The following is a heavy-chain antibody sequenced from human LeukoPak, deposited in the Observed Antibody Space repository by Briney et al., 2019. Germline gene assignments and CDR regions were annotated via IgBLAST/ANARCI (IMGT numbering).Heavy chain of an antibody. D-gene: IGHD3-3*01. V-gene: IGHV1-2*02. CDR3: ARDRYDFWSGYYIPDY. CDR2: INPNSGGT. CDR1: GYTFTSYD. Sequence: ASVKVSCKASGYTFTSYDINWVRQAPGQGLEWMGWINPNSGGTNYAQKFQGRVTMTRDTSISTAYMELSRLRSDDTAVYYCARDRYDFWSGYYIPDYWGQGTLVTASS. J-gene: IGHJ4*02.